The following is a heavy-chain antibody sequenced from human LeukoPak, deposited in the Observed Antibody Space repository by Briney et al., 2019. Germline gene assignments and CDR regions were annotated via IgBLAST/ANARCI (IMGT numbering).Heavy chain of an antibody. V-gene: IGHV4-34*01. D-gene: IGHD6-19*01. CDR3: AQSYSRGWYYFDY. J-gene: IGHJ4*02. CDR2: INHSGST. CDR1: GGSFSGYY. Sequence: SETLSLTCAVYGGSFSGYYWSWIRQPPGKGLEWIGEINHSGSTNYNPSLKSRVTISVDTSKNQFSLKLSSVTAADTAVYYCAQSYSRGWYYFDYWGQGTLVTVSS.